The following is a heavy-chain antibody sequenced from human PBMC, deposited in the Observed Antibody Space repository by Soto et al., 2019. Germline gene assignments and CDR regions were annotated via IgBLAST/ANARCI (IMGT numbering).Heavy chain of an antibody. D-gene: IGHD3-22*01. CDR1: GYTFTGYY. Sequence: QVQLVQSGAEVKKPGASVKVSCKASGYTFTGYYMHWVRQAPGQGLEWMGWINPNSGGTNYAQKFQGRVTMTRETSISTAYMELSGLRSDDTAVYYCARDYDRSGQGTYDAFDIWCQGTMVTVSS. V-gene: IGHV1-2*02. CDR3: ARDYDRSGQGTYDAFDI. J-gene: IGHJ3*02. CDR2: INPNSGGT.